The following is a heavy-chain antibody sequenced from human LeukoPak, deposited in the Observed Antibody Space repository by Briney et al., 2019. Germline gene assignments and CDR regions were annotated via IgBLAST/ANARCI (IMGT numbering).Heavy chain of an antibody. CDR1: GGSISIGGYY. CDR3: ASVGRAHGSGAEGFDY. Sequence: PSETLSLTCTLSGGSISIGGYYWRWIRQHPGKGLEWFVYIYYSGRTYYNPSLKSRVTISVDTSKNQFSLKLSSVTAADTAVYYCASVGRAHGSGAEGFDYWGQGTLVTVSS. D-gene: IGHD3-10*01. CDR2: IYYSGRT. V-gene: IGHV4-31*03. J-gene: IGHJ4*02.